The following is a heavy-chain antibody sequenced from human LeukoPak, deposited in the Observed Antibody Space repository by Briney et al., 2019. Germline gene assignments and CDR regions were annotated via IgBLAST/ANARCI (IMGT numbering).Heavy chain of an antibody. CDR2: ISDNGLRT. Sequence: PGGSLRLSCVASGLDFKVYEMHWVRQSPGKGLEWVALISDNGLRTNYAESLKGRFIVSRDNSKNTMDLQMNDLRVEDTGVYFCARERRGYGYGTLDPWGQGTLVTVSS. CDR3: ARERRGYGYGTLDP. CDR1: GLDFKVYE. J-gene: IGHJ5*02. D-gene: IGHD5-12*01. V-gene: IGHV3-30*04.